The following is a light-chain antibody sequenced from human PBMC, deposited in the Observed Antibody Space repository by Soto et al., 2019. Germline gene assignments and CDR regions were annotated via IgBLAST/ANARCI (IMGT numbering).Light chain of an antibody. Sequence: ESVLTQSPDTLSLSPGDRATLSCRTSQSVSNSFFAWYQQKPGQAPRLLIYGISTRATGIPDRFSGSGSGTDLTLTISRLEPEDFVVYFCQQYSTLPHTFGHGTKLEVK. CDR1: QSVSNSF. CDR3: QQYSTLPHT. V-gene: IGKV3-20*01. J-gene: IGKJ2*01. CDR2: GIS.